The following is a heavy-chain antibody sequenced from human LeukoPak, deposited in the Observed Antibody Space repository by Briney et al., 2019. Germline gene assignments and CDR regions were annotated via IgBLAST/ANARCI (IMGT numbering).Heavy chain of an antibody. V-gene: IGHV4-59*01. J-gene: IGHJ4*02. CDR2: IYYSGST. CDR1: GGSISSYY. D-gene: IGHD6-19*01. Sequence: SETLSLTCTVSGGSISSYYWSWIRQPPGKGLEWIGYIYYSGSTNYNPSLKSRVTISVDTSKNQFSLKLSSVTAAGTAVYYCARSGDIAVAGFDYWGQGTLVTVSS. CDR3: ARSGDIAVAGFDY.